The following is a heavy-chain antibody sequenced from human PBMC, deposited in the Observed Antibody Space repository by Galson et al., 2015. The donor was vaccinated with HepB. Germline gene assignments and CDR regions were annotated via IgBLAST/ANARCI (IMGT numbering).Heavy chain of an antibody. D-gene: IGHD3-3*01. J-gene: IGHJ5*02. Sequence: SLRLSCAASGFTISSNYMSWVRQAPGKGLEWVSSIISSSSYIYYADSVKGRFTIARDNAKNSLYLQMNSLRAEDTAVYYCARVALPDYDFWSGYYFWFDPWGQGTLVTVSS. CDR1: GFTISSNY. V-gene: IGHV3-21*01. CDR2: IISSSSYI. CDR3: ARVALPDYDFWSGYYFWFDP.